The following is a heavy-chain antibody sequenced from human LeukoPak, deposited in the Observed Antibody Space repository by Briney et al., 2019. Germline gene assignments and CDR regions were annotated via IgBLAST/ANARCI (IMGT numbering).Heavy chain of an antibody. J-gene: IGHJ6*02. CDR2: IYYSGST. Sequence: SETLSLTCTVSGGSISSYYWSWIRQPPGKGLEWIGYIYYSGSTNYNPSLKSRVTISVDKSKNQFSLKLSSVTAADTAVYYCARVNPFPYGMDVWGQGTTVTVSS. CDR1: GGSISSYY. V-gene: IGHV4-59*12. CDR3: ARVNPFPYGMDV.